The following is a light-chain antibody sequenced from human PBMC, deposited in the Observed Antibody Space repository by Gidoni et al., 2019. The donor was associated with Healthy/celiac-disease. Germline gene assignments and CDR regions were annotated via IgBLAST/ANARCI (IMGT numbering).Light chain of an antibody. Sequence: EIVLTQSPATLSLSPGERATLSCRASQSVSSYLAWYQQKPGQAARLLIYDASNRATGIPARFSGSGSGTDFTLTTSSLEPEDFAVYYCQQRSNWPPMYTFGQGTKLEIK. CDR1: QSVSSY. CDR2: DAS. J-gene: IGKJ2*01. CDR3: QQRSNWPPMYT. V-gene: IGKV3-11*01.